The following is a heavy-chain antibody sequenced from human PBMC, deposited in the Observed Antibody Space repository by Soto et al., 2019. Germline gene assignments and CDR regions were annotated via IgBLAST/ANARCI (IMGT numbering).Heavy chain of an antibody. D-gene: IGHD6-6*01. CDR2: IYYSGST. CDR1: GGSISSGDYY. J-gene: IGHJ6*02. V-gene: IGHV4-30-4*01. Sequence: SETLSLTCTVSGGSISSGDYYWSWIRQPPGKGLEWIGYIYYSGSTYYNPSLKSRVTISVDTSKNQFSLKLSSVTAADTAVYYCARGEHSSSSRYGMDVWGQGTTVTVSS. CDR3: ARGEHSSSSRYGMDV.